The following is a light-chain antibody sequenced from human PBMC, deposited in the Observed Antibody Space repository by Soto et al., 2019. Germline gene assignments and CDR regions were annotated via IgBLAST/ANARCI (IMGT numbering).Light chain of an antibody. CDR1: SSNIGADFG. CDR3: QSYDSSLSGYV. Sequence: QSVLTQPPSVSGAPGQRVTISCTGNSSNIGADFGVHWYQQLPGTGPKVLIYGNTNRPSGVPLRFSGSKSGTSASLTITGLQIDDEGDYYCQSYDSSLSGYVFGTGTKLTVL. J-gene: IGLJ1*01. V-gene: IGLV1-40*01. CDR2: GNT.